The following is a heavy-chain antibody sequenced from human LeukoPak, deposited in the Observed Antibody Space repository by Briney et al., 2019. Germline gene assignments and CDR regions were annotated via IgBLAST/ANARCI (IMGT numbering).Heavy chain of an antibody. J-gene: IGHJ4*02. CDR1: GFTFSSYA. CDR2: ISGSGGST. CDR3: AKPNPGIRFLEWLSFPDY. Sequence: PGGSLRLSCAASGFTFSSYAMSWVRQAPGKGLEWVSAISGSGGSTYYADSVEGRFTISRDNSKNTLYLQMNSLRAEDTAVYYCAKPNPGIRFLEWLSFPDYWGQGTLVTVSS. D-gene: IGHD3-3*01. V-gene: IGHV3-23*01.